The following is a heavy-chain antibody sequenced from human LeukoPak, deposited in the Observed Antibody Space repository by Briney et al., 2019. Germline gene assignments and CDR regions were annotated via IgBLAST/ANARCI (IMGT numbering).Heavy chain of an antibody. Sequence: SETLSLTCAVYGGSFSGYYWSWIRQPPGKGLEWIGEINHSGSTNYNPSLKSRVTIPVDTSKNQFSLKLSSVTAADTAVYYCARIHSYSSSWSPYYFDYWGQGTLVTVSS. CDR2: INHSGST. J-gene: IGHJ4*02. CDR3: ARIHSYSSSWSPYYFDY. CDR1: GGSFSGYY. V-gene: IGHV4-34*01. D-gene: IGHD6-13*01.